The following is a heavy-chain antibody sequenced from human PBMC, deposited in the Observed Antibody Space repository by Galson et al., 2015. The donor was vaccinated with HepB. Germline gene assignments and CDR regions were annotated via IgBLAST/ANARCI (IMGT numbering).Heavy chain of an antibody. Sequence: SLRLSCAASGFSFSTYWMSWVRQAPEKGLEWVANIRHDGSDISYVDSVKGRFTISRDAAKNSVYLQMNSLRVEDMAVYYCVIAAADYWGQGALVTVSS. CDR1: GFSFSTYW. CDR3: VIAAADY. V-gene: IGHV3-7*01. CDR2: IRHDGSDI. D-gene: IGHD6-25*01. J-gene: IGHJ4*02.